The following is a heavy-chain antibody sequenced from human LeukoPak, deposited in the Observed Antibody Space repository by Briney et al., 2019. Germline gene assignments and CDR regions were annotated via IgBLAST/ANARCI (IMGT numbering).Heavy chain of an antibody. CDR1: GGSISSSSYY. V-gene: IGHV4-61*05. CDR2: IYYSGST. CDR3: ARHLGRFLEWLSP. Sequence: PSETLSLTCTVSGGSISSSSYYWGWIRQPPGKGLEWIGYIYYSGSTNYNPSLKSRVTISVDTSKNQFSLKLSSVTAADTAVYYCARHLGRFLEWLSPWGQGTLVTVSS. J-gene: IGHJ5*02. D-gene: IGHD3-3*01.